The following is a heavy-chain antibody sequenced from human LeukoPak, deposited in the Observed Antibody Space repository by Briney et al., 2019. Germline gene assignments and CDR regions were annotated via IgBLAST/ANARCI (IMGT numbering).Heavy chain of an antibody. V-gene: IGHV4-59*11. D-gene: IGHD4-17*01. CDR2: ISYIGST. CDR1: GGSISSHY. J-gene: IGHJ3*02. Sequence: PSETLSLTCTVSGGSISSHYWSWIRQPPGKGLEWIGYISYIGSTNYNPSLKSRVTISVDTSKNQFSLKLSSVTAAGAAVCFCARDPTTVTKGLDIWGQGTMVTVSS. CDR3: ARDPTTVTKGLDI.